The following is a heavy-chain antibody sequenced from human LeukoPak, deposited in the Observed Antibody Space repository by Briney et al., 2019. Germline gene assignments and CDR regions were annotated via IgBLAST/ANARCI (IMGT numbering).Heavy chain of an antibody. CDR2: INPNSGGT. D-gene: IGHD6-13*01. Sequence: VASVKVSCKASGYTFTGYYMHWVRQAPGQGLEWMGWINPNSGGTNYAQKFQGRVTMTRDTSISTAYMELSRLRSDDTAVYYCARDQQSPIAAAGREYYGMDVWGQGTTVTVSS. V-gene: IGHV1-2*02. CDR3: ARDQQSPIAAAGREYYGMDV. J-gene: IGHJ6*02. CDR1: GYTFTGYY.